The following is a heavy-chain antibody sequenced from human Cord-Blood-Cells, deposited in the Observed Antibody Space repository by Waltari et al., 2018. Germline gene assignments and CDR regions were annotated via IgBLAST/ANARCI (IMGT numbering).Heavy chain of an antibody. CDR3: ARGLYNWNDAPFDY. V-gene: IGHV4-34*01. D-gene: IGHD1-20*01. CDR1: GGSFSGYY. Sequence: QVQLQQWGAGLLKPSETLSLTCAVYGGSFSGYYWRGTSQPPGKGLEWIGEINHSGSTNYNPSLKSRVTISVDTSKNQFSLKLSSVTAADTAVYYCARGLYNWNDAPFDYWGQGTLVTVSS. CDR2: INHSGST. J-gene: IGHJ4*02.